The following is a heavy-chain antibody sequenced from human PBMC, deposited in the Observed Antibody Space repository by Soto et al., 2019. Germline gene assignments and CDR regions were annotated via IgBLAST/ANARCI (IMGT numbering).Heavy chain of an antibody. CDR2: ISGSGGST. V-gene: IGHV3-23*01. CDR3: APAGPLYYYGMDV. D-gene: IGHD2-15*01. J-gene: IGHJ6*02. Sequence: GSLRLSCAASGFSFSSYAMSWVRQAPGKGLEWVSAISGSGGSTYYADSVKGRFTISRDNSKNTLYLQMNSLRAEDTAVYYWAPAGPLYYYGMDVWGQGTTVTVSS. CDR1: GFSFSSYA.